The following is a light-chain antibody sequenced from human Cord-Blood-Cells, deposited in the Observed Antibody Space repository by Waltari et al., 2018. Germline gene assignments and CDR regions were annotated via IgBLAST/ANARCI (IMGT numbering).Light chain of an antibody. Sequence: EIVLTQSPATLSLSPGERATLSCRASQSVSSYLAWYQQKPGQAPRLLIYDTSNRATGIQARFSGSGSGTDFTLTISSLEPEDFAVYYCQQRSNWPPFTFGPGTKLDIK. CDR1: QSVSSY. CDR3: QQRSNWPPFT. J-gene: IGKJ3*01. V-gene: IGKV3-11*01. CDR2: DTS.